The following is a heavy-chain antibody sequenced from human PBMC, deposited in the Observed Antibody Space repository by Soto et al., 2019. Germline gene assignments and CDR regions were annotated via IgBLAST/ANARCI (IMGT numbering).Heavy chain of an antibody. J-gene: IGHJ4*02. D-gene: IGHD3-10*01. CDR1: GGTFSSYA. Sequence: QVQLVQSGAEVKKPGSSVKVSCKASGGTFSSYAISWVRQAPGQGLEWMGGIIPIFGTANYAQKFQGRVTSTADESPSTAYMELSSLSSEDTAVYYCAAEGSGSALPFDYWGQGTLVTVSS. V-gene: IGHV1-69*12. CDR3: AAEGSGSALPFDY. CDR2: IIPIFGTA.